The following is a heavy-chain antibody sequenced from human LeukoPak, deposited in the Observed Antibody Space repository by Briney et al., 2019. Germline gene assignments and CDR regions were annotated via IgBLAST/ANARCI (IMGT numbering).Heavy chain of an antibody. CDR3: ARDGGWLQTQNHYYYHGMDV. CDR1: GGTLSTYG. D-gene: IGHD5-24*01. V-gene: IGHV1-69*04. Sequence: SVKVSCKASGGTLSTYGITWVRQAPRQGLEWMGRIIPILDLANYAQKFQGRVTITADKSTRTVYMELSTLTSDDTAVYYCARDGGWLQTQNHYYYHGMDVWGQGTTVTVSS. J-gene: IGHJ6*02. CDR2: IIPILDLA.